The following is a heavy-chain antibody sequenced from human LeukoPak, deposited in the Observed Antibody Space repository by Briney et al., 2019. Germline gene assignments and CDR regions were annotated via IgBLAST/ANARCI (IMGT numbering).Heavy chain of an antibody. V-gene: IGHV3-74*01. CDR2: INSDGSST. D-gene: IGHD3-10*01. Sequence: GGSLRLSCADSGFTFSSHWMHWVRQAPGKGLVWVSHINSDGSSTNYADSVKGRFTISRDNAKNTLYLQMNSLRAEDTAVYYCARDRSPGGSGSWNWFDPWGQGTLVTVSS. CDR3: ARDRSPGGSGSWNWFDP. CDR1: GFTFSSHW. J-gene: IGHJ5*02.